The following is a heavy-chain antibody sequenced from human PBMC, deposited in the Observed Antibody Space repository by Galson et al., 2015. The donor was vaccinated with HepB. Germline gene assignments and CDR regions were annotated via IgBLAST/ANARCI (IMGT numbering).Heavy chain of an antibody. D-gene: IGHD4-11*01. V-gene: IGHV1-18*04. Sequence: YTFSNYGIGWVRQAPGQGLEWMGWISGYNGYPNYAQKFQDRVTMTTDSPTSAAYMELRSLRSDDTAVYFCARTLPVPTSDYYYYDMDVWGQGTTVTVSS. CDR2: ISGYNGYP. J-gene: IGHJ6*02. CDR1: YTFSNYG. CDR3: ARTLPVPTSDYYYYDMDV.